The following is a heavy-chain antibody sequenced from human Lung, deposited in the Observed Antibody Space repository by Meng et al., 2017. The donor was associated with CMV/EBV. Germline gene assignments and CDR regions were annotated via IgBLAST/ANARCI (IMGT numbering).Heavy chain of an antibody. Sequence: RISCAASGFTFSSYEMNWVRQAPGKGLEWVSYISSSGSTIYYADSVKGRFTISRDNAKNSLYLQMNSLRAEDTAVYYCARVPRSRYYYYGMDVWGQGXTVTVSS. V-gene: IGHV3-48*03. D-gene: IGHD3-10*01. CDR3: ARVPRSRYYYYGMDV. CDR2: ISSSGSTI. J-gene: IGHJ6*02. CDR1: GFTFSSYE.